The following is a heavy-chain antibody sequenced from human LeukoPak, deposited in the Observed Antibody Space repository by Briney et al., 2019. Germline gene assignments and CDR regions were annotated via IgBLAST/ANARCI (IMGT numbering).Heavy chain of an antibody. D-gene: IGHD4-23*01. J-gene: IGHJ4*02. CDR2: INHSGST. CDR1: GGSFSGYY. V-gene: IGHV4-34*01. CDR3: ARGPFGGNSCC. Sequence: SETLSLTCAVYGGSFSGYYWSWIRQPPGKGLEWIGEINHSGSTNYNPPLKSRVTISVDTSKNQFSLKLSSVTAADTAVYYCARGPFGGNSCCWGQGTLVTVSS.